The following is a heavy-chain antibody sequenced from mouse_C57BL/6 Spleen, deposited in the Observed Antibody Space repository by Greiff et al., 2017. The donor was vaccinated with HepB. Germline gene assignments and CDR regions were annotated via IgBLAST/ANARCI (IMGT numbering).Heavy chain of an antibody. Sequence: VQLQQSGAELVRPGASVTLSCKASGYTFTDYEMHWVKQTPVHGLEWIGAIDPETGGTAYNQKFKGKAILTADKSSSTAYMELRSLTSEDSAVYYGTRSPWFAYWGQGTLVTVSA. J-gene: IGHJ3*01. CDR1: GYTFTDYE. V-gene: IGHV1-15*01. CDR3: TRSPWFAY. CDR2: IDPETGGT.